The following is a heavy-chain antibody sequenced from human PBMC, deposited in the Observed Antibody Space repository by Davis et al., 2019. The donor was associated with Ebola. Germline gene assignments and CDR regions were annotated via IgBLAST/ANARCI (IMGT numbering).Heavy chain of an antibody. J-gene: IGHJ4*02. V-gene: IGHV3-30*04. CDR1: GSIFRNYA. Sequence: PGGSLRPSCAASGSIFRNYAMHWVRHAPVKRLEWVAGVSHSERERFYADSVKGRFTISRDNSENTLYLQMNSLTADDTSVYYCARAVFHEVLDYWGQGTPVTVSS. CDR2: VSHSERER. D-gene: IGHD3-3*01. CDR3: ARAVFHEVLDY.